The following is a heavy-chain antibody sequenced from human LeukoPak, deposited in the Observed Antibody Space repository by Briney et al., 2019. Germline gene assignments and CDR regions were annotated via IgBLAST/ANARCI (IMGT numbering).Heavy chain of an antibody. D-gene: IGHD3-22*01. J-gene: IGHJ3*02. Sequence: SETLSLTCAVYGWSFSGYYWSWIRQPPGKGLEWIGEINHSGGTNYNPSLKSRVTISVDTSKNQFSLKLSSVTAADTAVYYCASAMIGVPDDAFDIWGQATMVTVSS. CDR1: GWSFSGYY. V-gene: IGHV4-34*01. CDR3: ASAMIGVPDDAFDI. CDR2: INHSGGT.